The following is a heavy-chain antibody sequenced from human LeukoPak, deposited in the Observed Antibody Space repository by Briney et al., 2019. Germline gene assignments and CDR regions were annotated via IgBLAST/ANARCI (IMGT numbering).Heavy chain of an antibody. V-gene: IGHV4-39*07. CDR1: GGSISSSSYY. CDR3: ARGPGMTTVTNFDY. J-gene: IGHJ4*02. D-gene: IGHD4-17*01. CDR2: INHSGST. Sequence: SETLSLTCTVSGGSISSSSYYWSWIRQPPGKGLEWIGEINHSGSTNYNPSLKSRVTISVDTSKNQFSLKLSSVTAADTAVYYCARGPGMTTVTNFDYWGQGTLVTVSS.